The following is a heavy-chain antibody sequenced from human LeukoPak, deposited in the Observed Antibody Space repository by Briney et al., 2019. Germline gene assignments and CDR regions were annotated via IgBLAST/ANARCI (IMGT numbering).Heavy chain of an antibody. Sequence: SETLSLTCTVSGGSISSYYWSWIRQPPGKGLEWIGYTYYSGSTNYNPSLKSRVTISVDTSKNQFSLKLSSVTAADTAVYYCARGRTYYYDSSGALWFDPWGQGTLVTVSS. V-gene: IGHV4-59*01. D-gene: IGHD3-22*01. CDR2: TYYSGST. J-gene: IGHJ5*02. CDR1: GGSISSYY. CDR3: ARGRTYYYDSSGALWFDP.